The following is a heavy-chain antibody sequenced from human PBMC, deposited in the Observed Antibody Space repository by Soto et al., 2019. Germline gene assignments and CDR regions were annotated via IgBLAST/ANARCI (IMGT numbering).Heavy chain of an antibody. Sequence: PGGSLRLSCAASGFTFSSYTMNWVRQAPGKGLEWVSSISSSSDYTFYADSVKGRFTVSRDNAKTSQYLQMNSLRAEDTAVYYCARDLPQALTRYYHGMDVWGQGTTVTVSS. D-gene: IGHD1-20*01. J-gene: IGHJ6*02. CDR1: GFTFSSYT. CDR3: ARDLPQALTRYYHGMDV. V-gene: IGHV3-21*01. CDR2: ISSSSDYT.